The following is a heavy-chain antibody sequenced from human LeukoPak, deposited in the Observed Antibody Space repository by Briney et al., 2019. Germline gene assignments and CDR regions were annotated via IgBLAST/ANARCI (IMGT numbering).Heavy chain of an antibody. V-gene: IGHV4-61*01. CDR2: IYYSGST. CDR3: AREVRYFDWFLDY. J-gene: IGHJ4*02. D-gene: IGHD3-9*01. Sequence: SETLSLTCTVSGGSVSSGSYYWSWIRPPPGKGLEWIGYIYYSGSTNYNPSLKSRVTISVDTSKNQFSLKLSSVTAADTAVYYCAREVRYFDWFLDYWGQGTLVTVSS. CDR1: GGSVSSGSYY.